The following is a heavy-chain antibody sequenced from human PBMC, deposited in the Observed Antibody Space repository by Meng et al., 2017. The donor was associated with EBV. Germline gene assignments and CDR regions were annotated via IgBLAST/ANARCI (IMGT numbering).Heavy chain of an antibody. D-gene: IGHD3-22*01. V-gene: IGHV3-30*18. CDR1: GLTFSSYG. Sequence: VGAGGGVVPSGRSLSLSCAASGLTFSSYGMHWVRQAPGKGLEWVAVISYDGSNKYYADSVKGRFTISRDNSKNTLYLQMNSLRAEDTAVYYCAKGDVYYYDSSGYPNYWGQGTLVTVSS. CDR2: ISYDGSNK. J-gene: IGHJ4*02. CDR3: AKGDVYYYDSSGYPNY.